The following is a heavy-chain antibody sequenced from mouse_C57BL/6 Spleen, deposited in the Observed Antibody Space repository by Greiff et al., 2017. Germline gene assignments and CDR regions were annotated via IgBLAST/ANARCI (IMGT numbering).Heavy chain of an antibody. CDR3: ASPYGNYETWFAY. Sequence: VQLQQSGPGLVKPSQSLSLTCSVTGYSITSGYYWNWIRQFPGNKLEWMGYISYDGSNNYNPSLKNRISITRDTSKNQFFLKLNSVTTEDTATYYCASPYGNYETWFAYWGQGTLVTVSA. CDR2: ISYDGSN. J-gene: IGHJ3*01. D-gene: IGHD2-1*01. CDR1: GYSITSGYY. V-gene: IGHV3-6*01.